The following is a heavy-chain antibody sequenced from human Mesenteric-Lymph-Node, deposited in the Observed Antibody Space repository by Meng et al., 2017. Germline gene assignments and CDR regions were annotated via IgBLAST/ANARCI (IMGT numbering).Heavy chain of an antibody. Sequence: GESLKIPCAASGFTFSSYAMHWVRQAPGKGLEWVTVISYDGSNKYYADSVKGRFTISRDNSKNTLYLQMNSLRAEDTAGYYCASRGVGATRGGYWGQGTLVTVSS. V-gene: IGHV3-30*01. J-gene: IGHJ4*02. CDR2: ISYDGSNK. CDR3: ASRGVGATRGGY. CDR1: GFTFSSYA. D-gene: IGHD1-26*01.